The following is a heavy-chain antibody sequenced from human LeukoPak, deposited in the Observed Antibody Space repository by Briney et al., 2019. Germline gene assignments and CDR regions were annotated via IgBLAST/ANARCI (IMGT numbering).Heavy chain of an antibody. V-gene: IGHV4-34*01. D-gene: IGHD3-22*01. CDR2: INHSGST. CDR3: AKDHESDGYPCLDH. Sequence: PSETLSLTCAVYGGSFSGYYWSWIRQPPGKGLEWIGEINHSGSTNYNPSLKSRVTISVDTSKNQFSLKLSSVTAADTAVYYCAKDHESDGYPCLDHWGLGTLVTVSS. CDR1: GGSFSGYY. J-gene: IGHJ4*02.